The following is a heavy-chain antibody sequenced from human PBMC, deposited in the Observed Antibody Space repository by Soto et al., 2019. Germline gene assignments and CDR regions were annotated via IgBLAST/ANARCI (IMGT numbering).Heavy chain of an antibody. CDR3: ARGSDWNRDAFDI. V-gene: IGHV1-8*01. CDR2: MNPNSGNT. Sequence: QVQLVQYGAEVKKPGASVKVSCKASGYTFTSYDINWVRQANGQGLEWMVWMNPNSGNTGYAQKFQGIVPMTRNTSIRTAYMELSGLRSEDTAVYYCARGSDWNRDAFDIWGQGTMVTVSS. J-gene: IGHJ3*02. CDR1: GYTFTSYD. D-gene: IGHD1-1*01.